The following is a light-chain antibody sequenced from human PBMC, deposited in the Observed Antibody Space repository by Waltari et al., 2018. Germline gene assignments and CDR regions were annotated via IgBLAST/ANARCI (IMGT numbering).Light chain of an antibody. CDR3: HQYGNSPRT. V-gene: IGKV3-20*01. CDR2: GAS. Sequence: EIVLTQSPGTLSLSPGEEASLSCRASQSVNANSLAWYQQKPDQAPRLLIYGASTRATGIPDRFSGSGSGTDFTLTITRLEPEDFAVYFCHQYGNSPRTFGPGTKLDIK. J-gene: IGKJ3*01. CDR1: QSVNANS.